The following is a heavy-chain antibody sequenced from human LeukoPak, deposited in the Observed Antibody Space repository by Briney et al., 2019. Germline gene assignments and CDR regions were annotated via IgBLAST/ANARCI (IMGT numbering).Heavy chain of an antibody. Sequence: GGSLRLSCAASGFTVRSNYMSWVRQAPGKGLEWVSVIYSGGSTYYADSVKGRFTISRDNSKNTLYLQINSLRAEDTAVYYCAREVGVTAIPSWGQGTLVTVSS. D-gene: IGHD2-21*02. CDR1: GFTVRSNY. CDR3: AREVGVTAIPS. CDR2: IYSGGST. J-gene: IGHJ5*02. V-gene: IGHV3-66*01.